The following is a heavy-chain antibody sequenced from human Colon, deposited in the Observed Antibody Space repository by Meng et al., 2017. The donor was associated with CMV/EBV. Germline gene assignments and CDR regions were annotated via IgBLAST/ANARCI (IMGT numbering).Heavy chain of an antibody. CDR3: ATVSSGYYLYFQH. CDR2: INPNSGGT. Sequence: QVLLVQSGAEVQKPGASVKVSCKASGYTFTGYYMHWVRQAPGQGLEWMGWINPNSGGTNYAQKFQGRVTMTRDTSISTAYMELSRLRSDDTAVYYCATVSSGYYLYFQHWGQGTLVTVSS. V-gene: IGHV1-2*02. CDR1: GYTFTGYY. J-gene: IGHJ1*01. D-gene: IGHD3-22*01.